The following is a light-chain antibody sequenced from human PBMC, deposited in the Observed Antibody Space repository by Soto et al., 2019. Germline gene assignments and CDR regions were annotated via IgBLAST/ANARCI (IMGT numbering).Light chain of an antibody. J-gene: IGKJ1*01. Sequence: QMTQSPSSLSASTGDRVTITCRASQGISSYLAWYQQKPGKAPKLLIYAASTLQSGVPSRFSGSGSGTDFTLTIRRLEPEDFAVYYCQQYGSSPRTFGQGTKVDIK. CDR2: AAS. CDR3: QQYGSSPRT. V-gene: IGKV1-8*01. CDR1: QGISSY.